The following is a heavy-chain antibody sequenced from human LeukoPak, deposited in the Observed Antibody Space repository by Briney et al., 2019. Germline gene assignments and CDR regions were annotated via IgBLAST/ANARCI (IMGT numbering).Heavy chain of an antibody. CDR3: GRGRGYIYGYDY. CDR1: GFIFSNYD. V-gene: IGHV3-64*01. D-gene: IGHD5-18*01. Sequence: GGSLRLSCAASGFIFSNYDMHSVRQAPGKGLEYVSHISTNGGSTYYAISVKGRFTISRDNSKNTLYLQMGSLRAEDMAVYYCGRGRGYIYGYDYWGQGTLVTVSS. CDR2: ISTNGGST. J-gene: IGHJ4*02.